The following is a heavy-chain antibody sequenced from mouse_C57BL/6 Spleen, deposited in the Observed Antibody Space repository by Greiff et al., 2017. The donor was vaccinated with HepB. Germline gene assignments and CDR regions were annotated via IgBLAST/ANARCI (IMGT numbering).Heavy chain of an antibody. CDR3: ARWVKDYYAMDY. V-gene: IGHV1-42*01. CDR1: GYSFTGYY. CDR2: INPSTGGT. D-gene: IGHD2-2*01. Sequence: EVMLVESGPELVKPGASVKISCKASGYSFTGYYMNWVKQSPEKSLEWIGEINPSTGGTTYNQKFKAKATLTVDKSSSTAYMQLKSLTSEDSAVYYCARWVKDYYAMDYWGQGTSVTVSS. J-gene: IGHJ4*01.